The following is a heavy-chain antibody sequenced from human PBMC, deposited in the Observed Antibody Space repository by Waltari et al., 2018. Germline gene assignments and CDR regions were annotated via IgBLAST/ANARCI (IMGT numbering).Heavy chain of an antibody. V-gene: IGHV3-7*01. CDR3: ARDLYYYGSGTPPVGLDY. Sequence: EVRLVESGGGLVQPGGSLRLSCAASGFPFSSYWMSWVRQAPGKGLEWVANTKQDGSEKYYVDSVKGRFTISRDNAKNSLYLQMNSLRAEDTAVYYCARDLYYYGSGTPPVGLDYWGQGTLVTVSS. CDR2: TKQDGSEK. CDR1: GFPFSSYW. J-gene: IGHJ4*02. D-gene: IGHD3-10*01.